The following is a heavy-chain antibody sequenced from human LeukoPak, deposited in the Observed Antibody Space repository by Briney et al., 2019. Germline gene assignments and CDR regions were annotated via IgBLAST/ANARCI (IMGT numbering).Heavy chain of an antibody. CDR3: ARHGEVAATPDNSGLDY. Sequence: GESLKISFKGSGYRFTSYWISRVRPMPGKGPEWMGRIDPSDSYTNYSPSFQGHVTISADKSISTAYLQWSSLKASDTAMYYWARHGEVAATPDNSGLDYWGQGTLVTVSS. CDR1: GYRFTSYW. CDR2: IDPSDSYT. D-gene: IGHD2-15*01. J-gene: IGHJ4*02. V-gene: IGHV5-10-1*01.